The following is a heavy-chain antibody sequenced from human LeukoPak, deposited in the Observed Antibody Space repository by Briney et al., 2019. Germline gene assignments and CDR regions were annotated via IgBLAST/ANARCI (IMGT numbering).Heavy chain of an antibody. CDR1: GGSFSGYY. CDR3: ATDGRVK. D-gene: IGHD3-22*01. CDR2: INHSGST. Sequence: PSETLSLTCAVYGGSFSGYYWSWIRQPPGKGLEWVGEINHSGSTNYNPSLKSRVTISLDTSTNQFSLKLSSETAADKAVYYSATDGRVKWVQGNLATVSS. J-gene: IGHJ4*02. V-gene: IGHV4-34*01.